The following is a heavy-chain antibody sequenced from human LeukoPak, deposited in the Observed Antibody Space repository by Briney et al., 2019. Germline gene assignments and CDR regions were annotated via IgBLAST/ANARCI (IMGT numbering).Heavy chain of an antibody. D-gene: IGHD2-2*01. CDR1: GISITTFY. CDR2: IHHSDLT. V-gene: IGHV4-59*01. CDR3: ARYDISTPDD. J-gene: IGHJ4*02. Sequence: SETLSLTCTVSGISITTFYWAWIRQPPGKGLEWIGYIHHSDLTDYIPSLKNRVTISVDTSKNQFSLRLHSVTSADTAVYFCARYDISTPDDWGPGTLVTVSS.